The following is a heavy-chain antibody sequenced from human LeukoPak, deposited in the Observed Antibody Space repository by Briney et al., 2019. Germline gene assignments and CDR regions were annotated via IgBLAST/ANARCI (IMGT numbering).Heavy chain of an antibody. V-gene: IGHV3-7*01. D-gene: IGHD1-26*01. CDR2: MNIDGSEK. CDR1: KFAFSSYA. J-gene: IGHJ4*02. Sequence: GGSLRLSCAASKFAFSSYAMSWVRQAPGKRLEWVANMNIDGSEKYYADSVKGRFSISRDNARNSVYLQMASLRVEDTAVYYCARDPVEWELLLDYWGQGTLVTVSS. CDR3: ARDPVEWELLLDY.